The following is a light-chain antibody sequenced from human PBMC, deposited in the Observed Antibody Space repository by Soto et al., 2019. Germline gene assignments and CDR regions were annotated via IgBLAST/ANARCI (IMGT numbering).Light chain of an antibody. J-gene: IGKJ1*01. CDR2: GAS. CDR3: QQYGTSPRT. CDR1: QSINSNY. V-gene: IGKV3-20*01. Sequence: EIVMTQSPATLSVSPGERATLSCRASQSINSNYLAWYQLKPGQAPRLLIYGASIRATAIPDRFSGSVSGTDFTLTISRLDPEDFAVYFCQQYGTSPRTFGQGTKVEIK.